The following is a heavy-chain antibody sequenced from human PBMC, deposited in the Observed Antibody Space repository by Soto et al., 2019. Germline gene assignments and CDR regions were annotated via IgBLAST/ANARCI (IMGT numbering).Heavy chain of an antibody. CDR2: IDWDDAK. V-gene: IGHV2-70*12. D-gene: IGHD4-17*01. Sequence: SGPTLVNPTQTLTLTCTFSGFSLSTSGMCVSWIRQPPGKALEWLALIDWDDAKYYSTSLRSRLTITKDTSKNQVVLTMTNMDPADIGTYYCVHRTTVTSEDYWGQGTLVTVSS. J-gene: IGHJ4*02. CDR1: GFSLSTSGMC. CDR3: VHRTTVTSEDY.